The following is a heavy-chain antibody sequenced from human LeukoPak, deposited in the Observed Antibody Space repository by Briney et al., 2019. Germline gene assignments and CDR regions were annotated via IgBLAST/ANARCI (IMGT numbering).Heavy chain of an antibody. CDR2: ISGSGGST. V-gene: IGHV3-23*01. J-gene: IGHJ4*02. CDR3: AKWGTAMVYYYLDY. Sequence: GGSLRLSCAASGFTFSSYAMSWVRQAPGKGLEWVSAISGSGGSTYYADSVKGRFTISRDNSKNTLYLQMNSLRAEDTAVYYCAKWGTAMVYYYLDYWGQGTLVTVSS. D-gene: IGHD5-18*01. CDR1: GFTFSSYA.